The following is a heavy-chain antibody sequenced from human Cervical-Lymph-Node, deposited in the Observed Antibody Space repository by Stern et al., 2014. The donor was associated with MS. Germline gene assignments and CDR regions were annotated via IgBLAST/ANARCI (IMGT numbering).Heavy chain of an antibody. J-gene: IGHJ5*02. V-gene: IGHV1-18*04. D-gene: IGHD5-24*01. CDR2: ISAYNGNT. CDR1: GYTFTSLG. Sequence: VQLVQSGAEVKKPGASVKVSCKASGYTFTSLGISLWRQAAGQGLEWRGWISAYNGNTTYAQKLQGRVTLTTDTSTSTAYMELRSLTSDDTAVYYCASGSLEGFDPWGQGTLVTVSS. CDR3: ASGSLEGFDP.